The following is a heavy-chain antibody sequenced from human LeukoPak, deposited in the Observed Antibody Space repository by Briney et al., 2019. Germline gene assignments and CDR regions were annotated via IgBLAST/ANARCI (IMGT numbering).Heavy chain of an antibody. V-gene: IGHV1-18*01. Sequence: ASVRVSCTASGYTFTSYGISWVRQAPGQGLEWMGWISAYNGNTNYAQKLQGRVTMTTDTSTSTAYMELRSLRSDDTAVYYCARPIVGATDAFDIWGQGTMVTVSS. CDR1: GYTFTSYG. CDR3: ARPIVGATDAFDI. CDR2: ISAYNGNT. J-gene: IGHJ3*02. D-gene: IGHD1-26*01.